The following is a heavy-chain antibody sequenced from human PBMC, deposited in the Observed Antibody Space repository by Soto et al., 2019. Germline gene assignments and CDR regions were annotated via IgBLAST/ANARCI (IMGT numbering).Heavy chain of an antibody. D-gene: IGHD3-22*01. Sequence: SETLSLTCTVSGGSISSSSYYWGWIRQPPGKGLEWIGSINYSGSTYYNPSLKSRVTISVDTSKNQFSLKLSSVTAADTAVYYCARRGYYYDSSGYYDYWGQGTLVTVSS. CDR1: GGSISSSSYY. J-gene: IGHJ4*02. CDR2: INYSGST. V-gene: IGHV4-39*01. CDR3: ARRGYYYDSSGYYDY.